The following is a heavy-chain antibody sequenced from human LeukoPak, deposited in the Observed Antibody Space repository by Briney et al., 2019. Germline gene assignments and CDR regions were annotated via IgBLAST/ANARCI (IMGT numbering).Heavy chain of an antibody. Sequence: GGSLRLSCAASGFTVSSNYMSWVRHAPGKGLEWVSVIYSGGSTYYADSVKGRFTISRDNSKNTLYLQMNSLRAEDTAVYYCARDPLYYYDSSAIIDWGQGTLVTVSS. CDR2: IYSGGST. J-gene: IGHJ4*02. CDR3: ARDPLYYYDSSAIID. CDR1: GFTVSSNY. D-gene: IGHD3-22*01. V-gene: IGHV3-66*01.